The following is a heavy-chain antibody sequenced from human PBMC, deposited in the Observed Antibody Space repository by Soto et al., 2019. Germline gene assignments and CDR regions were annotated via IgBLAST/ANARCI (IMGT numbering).Heavy chain of an antibody. D-gene: IGHD2-8*01. CDR1: VVSVTSHH. V-gene: IGHV4-59*02. J-gene: IGHJ1*01. CDR3: ARDTHAGFTHYFHP. Sequence: SETLSLTCFFSVVSVTSHHWSCIRHFPGQGLEWIAYTSYTGNTNYNPSLQSRVTISLDTSKNQLSLKLTSMTAADTAVYYCARDTHAGFTHYFHPWRQGTLVTVAS. CDR2: TSYTGNT.